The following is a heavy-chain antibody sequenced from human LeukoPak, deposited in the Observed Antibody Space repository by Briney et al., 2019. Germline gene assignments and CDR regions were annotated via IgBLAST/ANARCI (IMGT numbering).Heavy chain of an antibody. CDR1: GGSISSYY. CDR2: IYYSGST. Sequence: SETLSLTCTVSGGSISSYYWSWIRQPPGKGLEWIGYIYYSGSTNYNPSPKSRVTISVDTSKNQFSLKLSSVTAADTAVYYCARVTTIFGVVIKGVDYWGQGTLVTVSS. D-gene: IGHD3-3*01. V-gene: IGHV4-59*01. CDR3: ARVTTIFGVVIKGVDY. J-gene: IGHJ4*02.